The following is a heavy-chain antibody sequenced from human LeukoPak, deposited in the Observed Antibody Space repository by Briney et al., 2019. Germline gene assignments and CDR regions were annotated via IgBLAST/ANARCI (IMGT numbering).Heavy chain of an antibody. J-gene: IGHJ5*02. V-gene: IGHV3-23*01. D-gene: IGHD6-6*01. Sequence: PGGSLRLSCAASGFTFSSYAMSWVRQAPGKGLAWVSFISGSGGRTYYADSVKGRFTISRDNSKNTLYLQMNSLRAEDTAVYYCPRDVASRPRWFDPWGQGTLVTVSS. CDR1: GFTFSSYA. CDR3: PRDVASRPRWFDP. CDR2: ISGSGGRT.